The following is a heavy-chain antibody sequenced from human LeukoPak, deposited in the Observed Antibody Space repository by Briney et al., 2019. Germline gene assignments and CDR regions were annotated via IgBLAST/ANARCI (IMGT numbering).Heavy chain of an antibody. J-gene: IGHJ4*02. Sequence: GESLKISCKGSGYSFPNYWIGWVRQMPGQGLEWMGIIYPADSDIRYSPAFQGQVTISADKSINTAYLQWTSLKASDTAVYYCARRKGDGYNSPFDYWGQGTLVTVSS. V-gene: IGHV5-51*01. CDR3: ARRKGDGYNSPFDY. CDR2: IYPADSDI. CDR1: GYSFPNYW. D-gene: IGHD5-24*01.